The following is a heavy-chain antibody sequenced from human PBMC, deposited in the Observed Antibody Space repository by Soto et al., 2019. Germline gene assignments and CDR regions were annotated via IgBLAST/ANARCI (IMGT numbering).Heavy chain of an antibody. Sequence: GGSLRLSCAASGFTFRSYGMHWVRQAPGKGLEWVAVISYDGSNKYYADSVKGRFTISRDNSKNTLYLQMNSLRAEDTAVYYCANPGRVSSKGNDYWGQGTLVTVSS. CDR2: ISYDGSNK. V-gene: IGHV3-30*18. CDR3: ANPGRVSSKGNDY. D-gene: IGHD6-6*01. J-gene: IGHJ4*02. CDR1: GFTFRSYG.